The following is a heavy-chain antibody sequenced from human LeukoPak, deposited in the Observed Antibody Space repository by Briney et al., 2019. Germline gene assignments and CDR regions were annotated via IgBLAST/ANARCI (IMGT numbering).Heavy chain of an antibody. CDR1: GFTVSSNY. CDR3: ARAYCSGGTCYYYYGMDV. D-gene: IGHD2-15*01. Sequence: GGSLRLSCAASGFTVSSNYMNWARQAPGKGLEWVSVIYNGGNTYYADSMKGRFTISRDSSRNTLYLQMNSLRAEDTAVYYCARAYCSGGTCYYYYGMDVWGQGTTVTVSS. V-gene: IGHV3-53*01. J-gene: IGHJ6*02. CDR2: IYNGGNT.